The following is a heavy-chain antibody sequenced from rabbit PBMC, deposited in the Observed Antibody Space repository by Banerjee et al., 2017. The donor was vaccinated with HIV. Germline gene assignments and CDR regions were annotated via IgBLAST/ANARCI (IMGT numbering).Heavy chain of an antibody. J-gene: IGHJ4*01. Sequence: QEQLVESGGGLVKPGASLTLTCKASGFSFSSGYYMCWVRQAPGKGLEWIGCIYTGSSASTWYASWAKGRFTITRSTSLNTVTLEMLSLTAADTATYFCARDRDYGDTNYYFNLWGPGTLVTVS. CDR1: GFSFSSGYY. CDR2: IYTGSSAST. V-gene: IGHV1S43*01. CDR3: ARDRDYGDTNYYFNL. D-gene: IGHD2-1*01.